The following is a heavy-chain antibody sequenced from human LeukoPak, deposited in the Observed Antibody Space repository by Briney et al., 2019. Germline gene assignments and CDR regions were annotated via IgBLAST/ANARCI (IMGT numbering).Heavy chain of an antibody. D-gene: IGHD6-19*01. CDR3: ATVVVAGFIDY. CDR1: GYTFTSYG. J-gene: IGHJ4*02. CDR2: ISAYNGNT. V-gene: IGHV1-18*01. Sequence: ASVKVSCKASGYTFTSYGISWVRQAPGQGLEWMGWISAYNGNTNYAQKLQGRVTMTEDTSTDTAYMELSSLRSEDTAVYYCATVVVAGFIDYWGQGTLVTVSS.